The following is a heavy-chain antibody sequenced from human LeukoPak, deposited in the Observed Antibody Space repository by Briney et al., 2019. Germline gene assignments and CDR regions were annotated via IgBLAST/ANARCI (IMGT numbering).Heavy chain of an antibody. CDR1: RFTFGSSW. CDR3: AKREAAFGKKYFQY. D-gene: IGHD3-3*02. CDR2: INQDETDI. J-gene: IGHJ1*01. V-gene: IGHV3-7*01. Sequence: GGSLRLSCAASRFTFGSSWMSWLRQAPGKGLEWVATINQDETDISYVDSVKGRFTISRDNAKNSLYLQMNSLRAEDTAVYYCAKREAAFGKKYFQYWGQGTLVTVSS.